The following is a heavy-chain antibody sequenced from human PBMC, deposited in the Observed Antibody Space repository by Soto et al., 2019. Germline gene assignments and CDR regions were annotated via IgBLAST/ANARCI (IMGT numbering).Heavy chain of an antibody. J-gene: IGHJ4*02. Sequence: GGSLRLSCAASGFTFSSYAMSWVRQAPGKGLEWVSAISGSGGSTYYADSVKGRFTISRDNSKNTLYLQMNSLRAEDTAVYYCAKGPNYDIWTGYDYWGQGTLVTVSS. CDR1: GFTFSSYA. V-gene: IGHV3-23*01. CDR3: AKGPNYDIWTGYDY. CDR2: ISGSGGST. D-gene: IGHD3-9*01.